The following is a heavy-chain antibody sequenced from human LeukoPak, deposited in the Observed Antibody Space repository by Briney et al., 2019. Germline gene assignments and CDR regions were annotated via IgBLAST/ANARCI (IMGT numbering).Heavy chain of an antibody. CDR1: GFTLSHYY. Sequence: PEGSLRLSCAASGFTLSHYYMTWIRQVPGKGLEWLSCISSSGDTIYYADSVKGRFTVSRDNAKSSLYLQMNSLRAEDTAVYYCARQGSEIDYWGQGTLVTVSS. CDR2: ISSSGDTI. J-gene: IGHJ4*02. V-gene: IGHV3-11*01. CDR3: ARQGSEIDY.